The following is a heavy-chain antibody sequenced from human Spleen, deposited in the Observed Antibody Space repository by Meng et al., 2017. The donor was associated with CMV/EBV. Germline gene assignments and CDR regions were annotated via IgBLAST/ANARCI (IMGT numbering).Heavy chain of an antibody. CDR1: GYSISSGYY. CDR2: IYHSGXT. Sequence: SXTLSLTXXVSGYSISSGYYWGWIRQPPGKGLXWIGSIYHSGXTXYNPSXKSRVXXSVDTSKNQXSXKLXSVXAADPAVYYCAREIGDWNYSPFDPWGQGTLVTVSS. V-gene: IGHV4-38-2*02. J-gene: IGHJ5*02. D-gene: IGHD1-7*01. CDR3: AREIGDWNYSPFDP.